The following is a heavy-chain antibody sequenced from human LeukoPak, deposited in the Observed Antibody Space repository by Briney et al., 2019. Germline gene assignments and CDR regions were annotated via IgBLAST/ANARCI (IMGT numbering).Heavy chain of an antibody. J-gene: IGHJ6*03. V-gene: IGHV1-2*02. CDR3: AREGYYDSGSYYNYYYMDV. D-gene: IGHD3-10*01. CDR1: GYTFTGYY. Sequence: ASVKVSCKASGYTFTGYYMHWVRQAPGQGLEWMGWINPNSGGTNYAQKFQGRVTMTRDTSISTAYMELSRLRSDDTAVYYCAREGYYDSGSYYNYYYMDVWGKGTTVTVSS. CDR2: INPNSGGT.